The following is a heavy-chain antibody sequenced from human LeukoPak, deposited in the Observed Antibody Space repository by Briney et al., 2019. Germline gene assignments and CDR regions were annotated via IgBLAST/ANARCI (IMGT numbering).Heavy chain of an antibody. CDR1: GYTFTGYY. J-gene: IGHJ6*02. CDR3: ARVWCSSTSCHYGMDV. D-gene: IGHD2-2*01. V-gene: IGHV1-2*06. Sequence: ASVKVSCKASGYTFTGYYMHWVRQAPGQGLEWMGRISPNSGGANYAQKFQGRVTMTRDTSISTAYMELSRLRSDDTAVYYCARVWCSSTSCHYGMDVWGQGTTVTVSS. CDR2: ISPNSGGA.